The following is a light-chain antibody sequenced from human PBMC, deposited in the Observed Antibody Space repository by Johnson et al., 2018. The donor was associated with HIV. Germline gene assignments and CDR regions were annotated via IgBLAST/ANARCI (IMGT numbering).Light chain of an antibody. Sequence: SVLTQPPSVSAAPGQQVTISCSGSSSNIGKNYVSWYQQLPGTAPKVLIYENNKRPSGIPDRFSGSKSGASATLGITGLQTGDEADYYCGTWDSSLSVYVFGTGTKVTVL. CDR3: GTWDSSLSVYV. J-gene: IGLJ1*01. CDR2: ENN. V-gene: IGLV1-51*02. CDR1: SSNIGKNY.